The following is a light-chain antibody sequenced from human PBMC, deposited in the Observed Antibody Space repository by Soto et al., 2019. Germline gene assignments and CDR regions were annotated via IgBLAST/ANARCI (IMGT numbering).Light chain of an antibody. CDR2: GAS. V-gene: IGKV3-20*01. Sequence: EIVLVQSPGTLSLSPGERATPSCRASQTLRRTYIAWYQQKPGQAPRVLIYGASKRATGIPDRFSGSGSGTDFSLTISRLEPEDFAVYYCHQYDNAPQTYGQGTKVDI. CDR1: QTLRRTY. CDR3: HQYDNAPQT. J-gene: IGKJ2*01.